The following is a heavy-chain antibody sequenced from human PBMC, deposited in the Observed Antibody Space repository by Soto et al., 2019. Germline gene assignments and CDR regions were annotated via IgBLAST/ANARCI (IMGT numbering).Heavy chain of an antibody. J-gene: IGHJ6*02. D-gene: IGHD4-17*01. Sequence: GGSLRLSCAASGFTFSSYSMNWVRQAPGKGLEWVSYISSSSSTIYYADSVKGRFTISRDNAKNSLYLQMNSLRDEDTAVYYCARGPVLDYGDSPHYYYYYGMDVWGQGTTVTISS. CDR1: GFTFSSYS. CDR2: ISSSSSTI. CDR3: ARGPVLDYGDSPHYYYYYGMDV. V-gene: IGHV3-48*02.